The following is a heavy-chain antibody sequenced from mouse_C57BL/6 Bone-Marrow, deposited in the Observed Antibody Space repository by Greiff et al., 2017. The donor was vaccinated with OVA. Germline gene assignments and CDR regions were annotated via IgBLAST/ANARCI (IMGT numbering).Heavy chain of an antibody. CDR2: IYPGSGST. Sequence: QVQLQQPGAELVKPGASVKMSCKASGYTFTSYWITWVKQRPGQGLEWIGDIYPGSGSTNYNEKFKSKATLTVDTSSSTAYMQLSSLTSEDSAVYYCAREGIYYYGSWYFDVWGTGTTVTVSS. J-gene: IGHJ1*03. V-gene: IGHV1-55*01. CDR1: GYTFTSYW. CDR3: AREGIYYYGSWYFDV. D-gene: IGHD1-1*01.